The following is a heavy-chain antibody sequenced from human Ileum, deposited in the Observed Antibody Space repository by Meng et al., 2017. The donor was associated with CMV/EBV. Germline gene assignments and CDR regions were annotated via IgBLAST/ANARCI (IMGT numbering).Heavy chain of an antibody. CDR2: IRSKANSYAT. Sequence: SGFTFGGSAMHWVRRASGKGLEWVGRIRSKANSYATAYAASVKGRFTISRDDSKNTAYLQMNSLKTEDTAVYYCTRPYIDLTGTLGYWGQGTLVTVSS. D-gene: IGHD1-14*01. V-gene: IGHV3-73*01. J-gene: IGHJ4*02. CDR1: GFTFGGSA. CDR3: TRPYIDLTGTLGY.